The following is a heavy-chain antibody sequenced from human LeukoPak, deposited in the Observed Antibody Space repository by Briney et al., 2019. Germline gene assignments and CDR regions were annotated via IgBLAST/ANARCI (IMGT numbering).Heavy chain of an antibody. D-gene: IGHD1-26*01. V-gene: IGHV4-34*01. J-gene: IGHJ4*02. CDR3: ASQVGATTPIDY. Sequence: SETLSLTCAVYGGSFSGYYWSWIRQPPGKGLEWIGEINHSGSTNYNPSLKSRVTISVDTSKNQFSLKLSSVTAADTAVYYCASQVGATTPIDYWGQGTLVTVSS. CDR2: INHSGST. CDR1: GGSFSGYY.